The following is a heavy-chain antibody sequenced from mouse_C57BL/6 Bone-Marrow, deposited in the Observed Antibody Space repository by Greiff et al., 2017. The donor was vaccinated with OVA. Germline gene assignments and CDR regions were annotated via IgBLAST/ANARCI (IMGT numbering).Heavy chain of an antibody. CDR3: ASYAMDY. CDR1: GFNIKNTY. V-gene: IGHV14-3*01. J-gene: IGHJ4*01. CDR2: IDPANGNT. Sequence: VQLQQSVAELVRPGASVKLSCTASGFNIKNTYMRWVKQRPEQGLEWIGRIDPANGNTKYAPKFQGKATITADTSTNKAYLQLSSLTSEDTAIYYCASYAMDYWGQGTSVTVSS.